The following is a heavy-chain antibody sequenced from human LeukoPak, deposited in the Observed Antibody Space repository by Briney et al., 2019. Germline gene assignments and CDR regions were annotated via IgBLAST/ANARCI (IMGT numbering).Heavy chain of an antibody. CDR3: ATAYDMLSY. V-gene: IGHV3-48*02. J-gene: IGHJ4*02. D-gene: IGHD3-22*01. CDR1: GFTFSSYS. CDR2: ISSSSSTI. Sequence: PGGSLRLSCAASGFTFSSYSMNWVRQAPGKGLEWVSYISSSSSTIYYADSVKGRFTISRDNAENSLYLQMNSLRDDDTAVYYCATAYDMLSYWGQGTLVTVSS.